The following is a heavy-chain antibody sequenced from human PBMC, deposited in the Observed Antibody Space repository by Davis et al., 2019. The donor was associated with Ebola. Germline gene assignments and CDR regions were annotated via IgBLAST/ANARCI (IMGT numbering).Heavy chain of an antibody. CDR3: ARSSLAARPGYYYGMDV. Sequence: GGSLRLSCAASGFTFRSYGMHWVRQAPGKGLAWVAVISYDGSNKYYADSVKGRFTISRDNSKNTLYLQMNSLRAEDTAVYYCARSSLAARPGYYYGMDVWGQGTTVTVSS. J-gene: IGHJ6*02. D-gene: IGHD6-6*01. V-gene: IGHV3-30*03. CDR1: GFTFRSYG. CDR2: ISYDGSNK.